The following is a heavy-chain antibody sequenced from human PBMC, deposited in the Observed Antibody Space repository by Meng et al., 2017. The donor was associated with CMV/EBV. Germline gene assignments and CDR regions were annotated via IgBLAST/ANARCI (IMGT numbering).Heavy chain of an antibody. CDR1: GFNSRNYW. D-gene: IGHD4/OR15-4a*01. CDR3: ARDAGAGFHY. Sequence: LCCAASGFNSRNYWMHWVRQGPGEGLVWVSTISRDGSRSSYADSVKGRFTISRDNAKNMVHLQMNSLRAEDTAMYYCARDAGAGFHYWGQGTLVTVSS. CDR2: ISRDGSRS. V-gene: IGHV3-74*01. J-gene: IGHJ4*02.